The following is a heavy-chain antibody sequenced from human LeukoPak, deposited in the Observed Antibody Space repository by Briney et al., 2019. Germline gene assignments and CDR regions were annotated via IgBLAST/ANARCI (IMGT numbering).Heavy chain of an antibody. CDR1: GFTFTSYE. D-gene: IGHD4-11*01. CDR2: ISSSGSTI. V-gene: IGHV3-48*03. J-gene: IGHJ3*02. Sequence: GGSLRLSCAASGFTFTSYEMNWVRQAPGKGLEWVSYISSSGSTIYYADSVEGRFTISTDNAKNSLYVQMNSLRGEDTAVYYCARERDYPRDAFDIWGQGTMVTVSS. CDR3: ARERDYPRDAFDI.